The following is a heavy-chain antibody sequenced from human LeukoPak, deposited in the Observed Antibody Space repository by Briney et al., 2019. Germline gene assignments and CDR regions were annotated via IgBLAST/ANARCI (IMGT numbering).Heavy chain of an antibody. Sequence: SETLSLTCAVYGGSFSGYYWSWIRQPPGKGLEWIGEINHSGSTYYNPSLKSRVTISVDTSKNQFSLKLSSVTAADTAVYYCARVWVPYDSSGYRYFDYWGQGTLVTVSS. CDR1: GGSFSGYY. V-gene: IGHV4-34*01. CDR2: INHSGST. D-gene: IGHD3-22*01. CDR3: ARVWVPYDSSGYRYFDY. J-gene: IGHJ4*02.